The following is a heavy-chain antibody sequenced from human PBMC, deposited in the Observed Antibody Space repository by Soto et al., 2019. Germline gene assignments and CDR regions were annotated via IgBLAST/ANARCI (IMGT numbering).Heavy chain of an antibody. J-gene: IGHJ5*02. D-gene: IGHD3-3*01. CDR3: ARRGFWSGFT. Sequence: SETLSLTCTVSGDSINSGDFYWSWIRQPPGKGLQLIGYIYYSGSIHYAPSLNGRVTISVDTSKNQLSLKVTSVTAADTAVYYCARRGFWSGFTWGQGTLVTGSS. CDR1: GDSINSGDFY. CDR2: IYYSGSI. V-gene: IGHV4-30-4*01.